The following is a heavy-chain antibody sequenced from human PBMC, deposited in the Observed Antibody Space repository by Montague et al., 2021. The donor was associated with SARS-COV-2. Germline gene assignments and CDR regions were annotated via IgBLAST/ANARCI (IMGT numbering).Heavy chain of an antibody. CDR3: ARGSYGSGSYHAFDI. Sequence: SETLSLTCTVSGDSFNSPKYYCAWIRQPPGKGLEWIGSSYCSGTTYDNPSLRSQVTMSVDTSKTQFSLKMNSVTAADTAVYYCARGSYGSGSYHAFDIWSQGTVVAVSS. J-gene: IGHJ3*02. CDR1: GDSFNSPKYY. V-gene: IGHV4-39*01. D-gene: IGHD3-10*01. CDR2: SYCSGTT.